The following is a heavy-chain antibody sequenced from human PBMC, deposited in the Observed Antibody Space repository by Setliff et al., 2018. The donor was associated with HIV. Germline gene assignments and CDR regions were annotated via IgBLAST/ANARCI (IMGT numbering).Heavy chain of an antibody. CDR2: ISSSGST. V-gene: IGHV4-39*07. D-gene: IGHD2-2*01. CDR3: ARGSSCSSSSCYLYYYYYYGVDV. Sequence: PSETLSLTCTVSGGSMTSSNYYWGWIRQSPGRGLEWIGSISSSGSTTYHPSLRSRVTVSAATSKNQFSLKLTSMTAADTAVYYCARGSSCSSSSCYLYYYYYYGVDVWGPGTAVTVSS. CDR1: GGSMTSSNYY. J-gene: IGHJ6*02.